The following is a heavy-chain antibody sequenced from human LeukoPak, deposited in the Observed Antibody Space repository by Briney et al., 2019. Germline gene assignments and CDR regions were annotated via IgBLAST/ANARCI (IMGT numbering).Heavy chain of an antibody. CDR1: GGSISSSSYY. J-gene: IGHJ4*02. D-gene: IGHD6-13*01. Sequence: SETLSLTCTVSGGSISSSSYYWGWIRQPPGKGLEWIGSINYSSSTYYNPSLKSRVTISVDTSKNQLSLKPSSVTAADTAVYCSSRRYAAAGMFDYWGQGNLVTVSS. V-gene: IGHV4-39*01. CDR3: SRRYAAAGMFDY. CDR2: INYSSST.